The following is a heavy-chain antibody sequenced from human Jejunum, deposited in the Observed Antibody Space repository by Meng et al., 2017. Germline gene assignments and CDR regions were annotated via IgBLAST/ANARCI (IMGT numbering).Heavy chain of an antibody. J-gene: IGHJ4*02. CDR3: VRGNYGYKDW. V-gene: IGHV4-61*01. D-gene: IGHD5-24*01. CDR2: MYYNEKT. CDR1: GASVNSGSYY. Sequence: QVQLQESGPGLVRPSETLSLTCTVSGASVNSGSYYWSWIRQPPGKGLEWIGFMYYNEKTNYNPSLKSRVTISVDTSKNQFSLKLTSVTAADTAVYYCVRGNYGYKDWWGQGTLVTVSS.